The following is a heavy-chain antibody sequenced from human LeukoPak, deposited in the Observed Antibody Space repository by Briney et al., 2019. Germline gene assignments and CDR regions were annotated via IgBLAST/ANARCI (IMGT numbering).Heavy chain of an antibody. V-gene: IGHV3-9*01. Sequence: GGPLRLSCAASGFTFDDYAMHWVRQAPGKGLEWVSGISWNSGSIGYADSVKGRFTISRDNAKNSLYLQMNSLRAEDTALYYCARRSGVVTVYYFDYWGQGTLVTVSS. CDR3: ARRSGVVTVYYFDY. D-gene: IGHD3-3*01. CDR2: ISWNSGSI. J-gene: IGHJ4*02. CDR1: GFTFDDYA.